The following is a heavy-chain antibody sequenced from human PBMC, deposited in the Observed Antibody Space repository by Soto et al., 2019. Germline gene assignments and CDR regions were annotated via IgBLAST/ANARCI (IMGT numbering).Heavy chain of an antibody. Sequence: SETLSLTCAVYGGSFSGYYWSWIRQPPGKGLEWIGEINHGGSTNYNPSLKSRVTMSLDTSKNQFSLKLTSVTAADASVYYCARGPEYYYGGSGYVDYWGRGTLVTVSS. J-gene: IGHJ4*02. CDR3: ARGPEYYYGGSGYVDY. CDR2: INHGGST. D-gene: IGHD3-22*01. CDR1: GGSFSGYY. V-gene: IGHV4-34*01.